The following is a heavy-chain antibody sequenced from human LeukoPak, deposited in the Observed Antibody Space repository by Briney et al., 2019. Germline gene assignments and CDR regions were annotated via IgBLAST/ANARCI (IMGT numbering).Heavy chain of an antibody. CDR2: IYHSGNT. J-gene: IGHJ4*02. Sequence: PSQTLSLTCTVSGGSISSGGYYWSWIRQPPGKGLEWIGYIYHSGNTYYNPSLKSRVTISVDRSKNQFSLKLSSVTAADTAVYYCARAPHIDFWSGYYNYWGQGTLVTVSS. D-gene: IGHD3-3*01. CDR1: GGSISSGGYY. V-gene: IGHV4-30-2*01. CDR3: ARAPHIDFWSGYYNY.